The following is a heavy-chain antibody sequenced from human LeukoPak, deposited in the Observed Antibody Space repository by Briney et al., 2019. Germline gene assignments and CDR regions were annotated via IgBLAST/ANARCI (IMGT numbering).Heavy chain of an antibody. D-gene: IGHD4-17*01. Sequence: PWGSVCCNCAAYGFTFNSYALHWHGQAPGKGLEWVAVISYAGSNKFYADSVKGQLTISRDNFTTTLYLQMASLRAEDTAVYYCARDSLSGDYVTPHYYFDYWGQGTLVTVSS. CDR2: ISYAGSNK. CDR3: ARDSLSGDYVTPHYYFDY. CDR1: GFTFNSYA. J-gene: IGHJ4*02. V-gene: IGHV3-30-3*01.